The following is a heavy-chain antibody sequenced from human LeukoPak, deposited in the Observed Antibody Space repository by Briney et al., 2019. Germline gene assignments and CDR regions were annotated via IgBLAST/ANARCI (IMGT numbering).Heavy chain of an antibody. V-gene: IGHV3-30*02. D-gene: IGHD1-26*01. CDR2: IRYDGSNE. Sequence: PGGSLRLSCAASGFSFSGYGMHWVRQAPGKGLEWVAFIRYDGSNEYYADSVKGRFTISRDKSKNTLSLQMNGLRVEDTAVYYCAKVAILTPSEGPGRLALGDLQTDWGQGTLVTVSS. CDR3: AKVAILTPSEGPGRLALGDLQTD. CDR1: GFSFSGYG. J-gene: IGHJ4*02.